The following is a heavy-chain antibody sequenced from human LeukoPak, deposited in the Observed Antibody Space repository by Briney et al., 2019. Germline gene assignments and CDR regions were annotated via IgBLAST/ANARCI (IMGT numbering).Heavy chain of an antibody. CDR3: ARAVDSSAFSPFQH. J-gene: IGHJ1*01. D-gene: IGHD3-22*01. Sequence: PSETLSLTCTVSGGSISPYYWSWVRQPPGKGLEWIGYIYYSGFTDYNPSLKSRVTISVDTSKNQFSLKLSSVTAADTAVYYCARAVDSSAFSPFQHWGQGTLVTVSS. CDR1: GGSISPYY. CDR2: IYYSGFT. V-gene: IGHV4-59*01.